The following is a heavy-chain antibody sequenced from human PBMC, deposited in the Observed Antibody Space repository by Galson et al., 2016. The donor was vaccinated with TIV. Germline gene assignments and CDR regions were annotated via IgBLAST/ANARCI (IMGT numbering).Heavy chain of an antibody. Sequence: LRLSCAASGFTFSRSAIHWVRQAPGKGLEWVAVISPDGRQKYYGESVRGRFTISRDNSKSTVYVQLDSLRTDDTAKYYCARERGIRDYDSGLDDWGQGTPVIVSS. V-gene: IGHV3-30*04. CDR3: ARERGIRDYDSGLDD. CDR1: GFTFSRSA. CDR2: ISPDGRQK. D-gene: IGHD5-12*01. J-gene: IGHJ4*02.